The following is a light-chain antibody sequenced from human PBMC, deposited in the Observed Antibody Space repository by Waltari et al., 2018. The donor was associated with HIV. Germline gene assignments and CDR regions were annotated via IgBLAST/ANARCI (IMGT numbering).Light chain of an antibody. CDR3: AAYDDNLPGWM. CDR2: RND. V-gene: IGLV1-47*01. CDR1: SSNIGSNS. Sequence: QSVLTQPPSASGTPGQRVTISCSGSSSNIGSNSVFWYQQFPGTAPKVLIYRNDPRPSGLPDRFSASRSGTSASLVIIGLRSEDEADYYCAAYDDNLPGWMFGGGTKLTAL. J-gene: IGLJ3*02.